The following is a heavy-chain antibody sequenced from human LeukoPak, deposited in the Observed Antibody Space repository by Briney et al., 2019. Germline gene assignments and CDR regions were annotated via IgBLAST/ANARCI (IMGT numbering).Heavy chain of an antibody. CDR1: GGSIGSYY. CDR3: AREDPQTTVPEGLDV. D-gene: IGHD4-17*01. J-gene: IGHJ6*02. CDR2: IYYSGTT. Sequence: SETLSLTCTVSGGSIGSYYWSWLRQPPGRGLEWIGYIYYSGTTNYNPSLKSRVTISVDTSKNQFSLKLTSVTAADTAVYYCAREDPQTTVPEGLDVWGQGTTVTVSS. V-gene: IGHV4-59*01.